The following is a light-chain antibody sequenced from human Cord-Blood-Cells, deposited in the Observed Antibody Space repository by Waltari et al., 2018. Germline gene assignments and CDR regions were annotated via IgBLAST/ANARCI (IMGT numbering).Light chain of an antibody. Sequence: DIQMTQSPSSLSASVGDRVTITCRARQSISSYLNWYQQKPGKAPKLHSYAASSLQSGVPSMFSGSGSGTDFTLTISSLQPEDFATYYCQQSYSTPYSFGQGTKLEIK. J-gene: IGKJ2*03. CDR2: AAS. CDR3: QQSYSTPYS. CDR1: QSISSY. V-gene: IGKV1-39*01.